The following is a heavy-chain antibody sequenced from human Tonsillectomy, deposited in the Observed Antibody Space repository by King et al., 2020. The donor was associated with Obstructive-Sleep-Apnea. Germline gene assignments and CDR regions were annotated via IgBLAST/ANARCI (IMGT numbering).Heavy chain of an antibody. J-gene: IGHJ5*02. Sequence: VQLQQWGAGLLKPSETLSLTCAVFGGSFSDYYWNWIRQSPGKGLEWIGEINHSGSTNYNPSLKSRVTISVDTSKHQFSLKLNSVTAADTAVYYCARGSGAAAVNWFDPWGQGTLVTVSS. CDR1: GGSFSDYY. CDR3: ARGSGAAAVNWFDP. D-gene: IGHD6-13*01. CDR2: INHSGST. V-gene: IGHV4-34*01.